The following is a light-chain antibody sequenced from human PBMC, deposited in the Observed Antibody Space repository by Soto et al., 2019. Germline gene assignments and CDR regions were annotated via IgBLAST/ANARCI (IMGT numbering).Light chain of an antibody. J-gene: IGKJ5*01. Sequence: GDSVTITCRTSQHVDRYLSWYQQIPGRAPKLLIYSASSLVSGVPPRFRGSASGTEFTLSISSLQREDFATYFCQHADSFPLITFGQGTRLEIK. CDR3: QHADSFPLIT. V-gene: IGKV1-39*01. CDR2: SAS. CDR1: QHVDRY.